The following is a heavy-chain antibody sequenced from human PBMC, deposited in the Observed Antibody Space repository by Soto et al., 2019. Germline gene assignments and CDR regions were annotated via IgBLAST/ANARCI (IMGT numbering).Heavy chain of an antibody. J-gene: IGHJ5*02. Sequence: GSLRLSCSASGFTFSSYAMHWVRQAPGKGLEYVSAISSNGGSTYYADSVKGRFTISRDNSKNTLYLQMSSLRAEDTAVYYCVKDVYDILTGYYINWFDPWGQGTLVTVSS. V-gene: IGHV3-64D*06. CDR3: VKDVYDILTGYYINWFDP. CDR1: GFTFSSYA. D-gene: IGHD3-9*01. CDR2: ISSNGGST.